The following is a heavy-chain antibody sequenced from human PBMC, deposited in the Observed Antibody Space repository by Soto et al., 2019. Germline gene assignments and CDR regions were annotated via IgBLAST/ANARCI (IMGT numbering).Heavy chain of an antibody. D-gene: IGHD2-21*02. V-gene: IGHV3-30*18. J-gene: IGHJ6*02. Sequence: GGSLRLSCAASGFPFSSYGMHWVRQAPGKGLEWVAVISYDGSNKYYADSVKGRFTGSRDNSKNTLYLQMNSLRAEDTAVYFCAKVAQGDPLISDYGMDVWGQGTTVTVSS. CDR1: GFPFSSYG. CDR3: AKVAQGDPLISDYGMDV. CDR2: ISYDGSNK.